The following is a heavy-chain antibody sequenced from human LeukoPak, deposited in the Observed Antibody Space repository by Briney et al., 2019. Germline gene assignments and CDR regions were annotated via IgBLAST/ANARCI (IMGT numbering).Heavy chain of an antibody. CDR3: ARHRAREYHFDY. V-gene: IGHV4-39*01. CDR2: IYYSGST. J-gene: IGHJ4*02. Sequence: PSETLSLTCTVSGGSISSSSYYWGWIRQPPGKGLEWIGSIYYSGSTYYNPSLKSRVTISVDTSKNQFSLKLSSVTAADTAVYYCARHRAREYHFDYWGQGTLVTVSS. CDR1: GGSISSSSYY. D-gene: IGHD2-2*01.